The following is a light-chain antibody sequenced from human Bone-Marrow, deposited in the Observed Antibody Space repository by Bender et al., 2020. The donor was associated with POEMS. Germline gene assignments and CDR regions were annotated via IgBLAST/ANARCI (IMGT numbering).Light chain of an antibody. V-gene: IGLV1-44*01. Sequence: SFLPPPPSSSFTPFHIFIISFSLTDYNFGGNNVNWYQQLPGMAPKLLIYSNSQRPSWVPDRFSGSKSGTSASLAISDIQSEDEGDYYCSSWDDSLSGWVFGGGTKLTVL. CDR1: DYNFGGNN. CDR2: SNS. CDR3: SSWDDSLSGWV. J-gene: IGLJ3*02.